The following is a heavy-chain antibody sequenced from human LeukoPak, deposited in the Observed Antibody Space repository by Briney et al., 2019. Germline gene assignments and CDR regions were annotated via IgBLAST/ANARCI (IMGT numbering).Heavy chain of an antibody. CDR2: IYTSGST. D-gene: IGHD2-15*01. Sequence: LETLSLTCTVSGGSISSYYWSWIRQPAGKGLEWIGRIYTSGSTNYNPSLKSRVTMSVDTSKNQFSLKLSSVTAADTAVYYCALVHCSGGSCYFPWGQGTLVTVSS. CDR3: ALVHCSGGSCYFP. J-gene: IGHJ5*02. CDR1: GGSISSYY. V-gene: IGHV4-4*07.